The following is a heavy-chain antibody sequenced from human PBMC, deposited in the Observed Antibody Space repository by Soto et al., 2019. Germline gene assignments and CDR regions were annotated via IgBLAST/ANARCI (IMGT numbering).Heavy chain of an antibody. V-gene: IGHV4-34*01. CDR3: ARRGYSDY. CDR2: INHSGNT. Sequence: SETLSLTCIVYDGSFNAYYWSWIRQPPGKGLEWIGEINHSGNTNYNPSLKSRVTISVDTSKNQFSLKLSSVTAADTAVYYCARRGYSDYWGQGTLVTVSS. CDR1: DGSFNAYY. J-gene: IGHJ4*02.